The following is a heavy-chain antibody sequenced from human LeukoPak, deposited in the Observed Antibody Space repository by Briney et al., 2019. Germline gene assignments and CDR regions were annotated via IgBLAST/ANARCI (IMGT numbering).Heavy chain of an antibody. D-gene: IGHD5-18*01. CDR3: AHGDTAMVDY. CDR1: GFTFSSYA. J-gene: IGHJ4*02. V-gene: IGHV3-30-3*01. CDR2: ISYDGSNK. Sequence: GGSLRLSCAASGFTFSSYAMHWVRQAPGKGLEWVAVISYDGSNKYYADSVKGRFTISRDNSKNTLYQQMNSLRAEDTAVYYCAHGDTAMVDYWGQGTLVTVSS.